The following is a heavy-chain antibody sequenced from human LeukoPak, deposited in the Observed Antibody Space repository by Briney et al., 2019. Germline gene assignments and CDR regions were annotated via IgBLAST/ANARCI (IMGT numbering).Heavy chain of an antibody. Sequence: GGSLRLSCAASGFTFSSYWMHWVRQAPGKGLVWVSRIGSDGSSTSYADSVKGRFTISRDNAKNTLYLQMNSLRAEDTAVYYCARDKYDFWSGYCMDVWGKGTTVTVPS. V-gene: IGHV3-74*01. CDR1: GFTFSSYW. D-gene: IGHD3-3*01. CDR3: ARDKYDFWSGYCMDV. CDR2: IGSDGSST. J-gene: IGHJ6*03.